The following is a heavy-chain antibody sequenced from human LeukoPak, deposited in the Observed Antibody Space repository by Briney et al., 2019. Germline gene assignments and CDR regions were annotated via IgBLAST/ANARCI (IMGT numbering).Heavy chain of an antibody. CDR2: ISSSSTTI. CDR3: ARDGLYYGSGSHDY. Sequence: GGSLRLSCAASGFTFSSYSMMWVRQAPGKGLEWASYISSSSTTIHYADSVKGRFTISRDNAKNSVYLQMNSLRAEDTAVYYCARDGLYYGSGSHDYWGQGTLVTVSS. D-gene: IGHD3-10*01. CDR1: GFTFSSYS. V-gene: IGHV3-48*01. J-gene: IGHJ4*02.